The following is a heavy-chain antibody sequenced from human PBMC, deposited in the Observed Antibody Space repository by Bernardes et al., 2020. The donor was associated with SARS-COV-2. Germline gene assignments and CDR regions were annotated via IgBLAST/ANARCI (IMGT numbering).Heavy chain of an antibody. J-gene: IGHJ6*02. Sequence: ASVKVSCKASGYTFTKYGISWVRQAAGHGLEWMGWISGYNGTTYYAQKLQDRVTMTTDTSTSTAHMELRSLRSDDTAVYYCARVGCGGDCYPNPRPYYYYGMDVWGQGTTVTVSS. D-gene: IGHD2-21*01. CDR3: ARVGCGGDCYPNPRPYYYYGMDV. CDR1: GYTFTKYG. V-gene: IGHV1-18*01. CDR2: ISGYNGTT.